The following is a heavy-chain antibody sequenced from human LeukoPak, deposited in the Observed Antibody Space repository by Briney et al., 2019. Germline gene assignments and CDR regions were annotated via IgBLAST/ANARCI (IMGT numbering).Heavy chain of an antibody. CDR1: GGSMSSYY. Sequence: SETLSLTCTASGGSMSSYYWSCSRQPPPVGRRWIQYIYCSGSTNYHHSLMSRVIISVDTSKNQFSLKLSSVTAANTAVYYCARHTFAGNDYWGQGTLVTVSS. D-gene: IGHD3-10*01. CDR2: IYCSGST. V-gene: IGHV4-59*08. CDR3: ARHTFAGNDY. J-gene: IGHJ4*02.